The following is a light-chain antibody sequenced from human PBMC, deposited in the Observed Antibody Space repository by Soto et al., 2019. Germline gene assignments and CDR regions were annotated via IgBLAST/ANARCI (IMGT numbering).Light chain of an antibody. CDR2: EVS. J-gene: IGLJ1*01. Sequence: QSALTQPPSASGSPGQSVTISCTGTSSDVGKYDYVSWFQHHPGKAPKLIIYEVSKRPSGVPDRFSGSKSGSTASLTVSGLQTEDEADYYCNSSTSDSLYVFETGTKVT. CDR3: NSSTSDSLYV. CDR1: SSDVGKYDY. V-gene: IGLV2-8*01.